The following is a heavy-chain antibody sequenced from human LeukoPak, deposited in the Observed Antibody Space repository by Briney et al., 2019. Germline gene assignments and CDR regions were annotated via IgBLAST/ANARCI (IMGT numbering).Heavy chain of an antibody. J-gene: IGHJ4*02. Sequence: PGESLRISCKGSGYSLTNYWITWVRQMPGKGLEWMGRIDPSDSYTNYSPSFQGHVTITADKSISTAYLQWSSLKASDTAMYYCARLMSGSASFDYWGQGTLLTVSS. D-gene: IGHD6-19*01. CDR2: IDPSDSYT. CDR3: ARLMSGSASFDY. V-gene: IGHV5-10-1*01. CDR1: GYSLTNYW.